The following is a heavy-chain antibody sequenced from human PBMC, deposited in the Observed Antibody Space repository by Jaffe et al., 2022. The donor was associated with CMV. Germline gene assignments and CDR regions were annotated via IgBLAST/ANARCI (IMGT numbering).Heavy chain of an antibody. D-gene: IGHD3-10*01. Sequence: QVQLQESGPGLVKPSETLSLTCTVSGGSISSYYWSWIRQPPGKGLEWIGYIYYSGSTNYNPSLKSRVTISVDTSKNQFSLKLSSVTAADTAVYYCARGVLWFGEPSYYYYYMDVWGKGTTVTVSS. J-gene: IGHJ6*03. CDR2: IYYSGST. V-gene: IGHV4-59*01. CDR1: GGSISSYY. CDR3: ARGVLWFGEPSYYYYYMDV.